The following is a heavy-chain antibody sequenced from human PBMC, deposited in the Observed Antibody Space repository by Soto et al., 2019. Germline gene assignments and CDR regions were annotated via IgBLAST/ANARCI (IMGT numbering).Heavy chain of an antibody. J-gene: IGHJ4*02. CDR3: AKDTGEYCSSTSCFVY. CDR1: GVTFSSYA. V-gene: IGHV3-23*01. D-gene: IGHD2-2*01. Sequence: GGSLRLSCAASGVTFSSYAMSWVHQAPGKGLEWVSAISGSGGSTYYADSVKGRFTISRDNSKNTLYLQMNSLRAEDTAVYYCAKDTGEYCSSTSCFVYWGQGTLVTVSS. CDR2: ISGSGGST.